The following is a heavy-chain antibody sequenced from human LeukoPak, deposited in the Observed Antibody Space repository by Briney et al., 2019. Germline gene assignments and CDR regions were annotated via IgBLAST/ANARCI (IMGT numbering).Heavy chain of an antibody. CDR3: AKDRYCSGGSCYPYYFDY. CDR1: GFTFSSYS. Sequence: GGSLRLSCAASGFTFSSYSMNWVRQAPGKGLEWVSSISSSSSYIYYADSVKGRFTISRDNAKNSLYLQMNSLRAEDTAVYYCAKDRYCSGGSCYPYYFDYWGQGTLVTVSS. J-gene: IGHJ4*02. D-gene: IGHD2-15*01. CDR2: ISSSSSYI. V-gene: IGHV3-21*01.